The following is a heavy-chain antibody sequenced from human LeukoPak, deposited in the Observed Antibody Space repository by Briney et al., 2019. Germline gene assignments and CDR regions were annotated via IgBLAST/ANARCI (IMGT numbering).Heavy chain of an antibody. CDR3: AKGATISQWFGDYIDY. D-gene: IGHD3-10*01. CDR1: GFTFSSYG. Sequence: PGGSLRLSCAASGFTFSSYGMHWVRQAPGKGLEWVAVISYDGSNKYYADSVKGRFTISRDNSKNTLYLQMNSLRAEDTAVYYCAKGATISQWFGDYIDYWGQGTLVTVSS. J-gene: IGHJ4*02. V-gene: IGHV3-30*18. CDR2: ISYDGSNK.